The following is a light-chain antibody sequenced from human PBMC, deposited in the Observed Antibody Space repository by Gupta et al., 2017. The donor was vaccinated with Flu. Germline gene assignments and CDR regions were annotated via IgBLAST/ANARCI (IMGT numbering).Light chain of an antibody. Sequence: ITCRYSEIHVHRNGNTFLHWFQQRRRPPKRLIFYKVSNGDSGVPERFSGSGSSNDFTLKISRVAADDAGVYCCKQGTGWPYAFGQGTKLEIE. V-gene: IGKV2-30*02. CDR3: KQGTGWPYA. CDR2: KVS. CDR1: EIHVHRNGNTF. J-gene: IGKJ2*01.